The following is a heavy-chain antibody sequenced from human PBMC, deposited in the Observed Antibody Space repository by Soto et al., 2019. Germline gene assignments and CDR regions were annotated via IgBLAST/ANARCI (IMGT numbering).Heavy chain of an antibody. Sequence: QVQLVQSGAEVKKPGSSVKVSCKASGGTFSSYAISWVRQAPGQGLEWMGGIIPIFGTANYAQKFQGRVTITADEPTSTAYMELSSLSSEDTAVYYCARANCTNGVYYMAPEAWGQGTLVTVSS. CDR2: IIPIFGTA. CDR3: ARANCTNGVYYMAPEA. CDR1: GGTFSSYA. J-gene: IGHJ5*02. D-gene: IGHD2-8*01. V-gene: IGHV1-69*01.